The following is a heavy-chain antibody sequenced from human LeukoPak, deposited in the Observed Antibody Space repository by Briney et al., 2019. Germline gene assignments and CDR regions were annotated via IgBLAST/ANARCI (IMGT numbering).Heavy chain of an antibody. CDR2: IYYSRST. CDR3: ARERRPSSSWYNYYYGMDV. Sequence: SETLSLTCTVSGGSISSYYWSWIRQHPGKGLEWIGYIYYSRSTYYNPSLKSRVTISVDTSKNQFSLKLSSVTAADTAVYYCARERRPSSSWYNYYYGMDVWGQGTTVTVSS. V-gene: IGHV4-59*06. J-gene: IGHJ6*02. CDR1: GGSISSYY. D-gene: IGHD6-13*01.